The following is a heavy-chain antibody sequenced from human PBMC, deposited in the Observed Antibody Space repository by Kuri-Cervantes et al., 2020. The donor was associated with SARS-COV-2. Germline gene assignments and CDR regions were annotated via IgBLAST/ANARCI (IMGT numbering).Heavy chain of an antibody. Sequence: ESLKISCTVSGGSISSSSYYWGWIRQPPGKGLEWIGSIYYSGSTYYNPSLKSRVTISVDTSKNQFSLKLSSVTAADTAVYYCASVYSSSSPDFDYWGQGTLVTVSS. CDR2: IYYSGST. CDR1: GGSISSSSYY. D-gene: IGHD6-6*01. V-gene: IGHV4-39*01. J-gene: IGHJ4*02. CDR3: ASVYSSSSPDFDY.